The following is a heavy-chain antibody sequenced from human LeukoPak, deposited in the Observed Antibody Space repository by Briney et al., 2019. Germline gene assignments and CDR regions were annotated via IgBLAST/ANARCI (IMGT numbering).Heavy chain of an antibody. V-gene: IGHV4-59*01. J-gene: IGHJ4*02. CDR2: IYYSGST. CDR3: ARALRRNIGSGWYRLDY. Sequence: SETLSLTCTVAGGSLSSYYWSWNRQPPGKGREWDGYIYYSGSTNYNPSLKSRVTISVDTSKNQFSLKLSSVTAADTAVYYCARALRRNIGSGWYRLDYWGQGTLVTVSS. D-gene: IGHD6-19*01. CDR1: GGSLSSYY.